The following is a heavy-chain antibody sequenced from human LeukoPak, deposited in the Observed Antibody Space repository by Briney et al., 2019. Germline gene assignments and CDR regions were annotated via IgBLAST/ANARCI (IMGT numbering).Heavy chain of an antibody. D-gene: IGHD3-22*01. CDR3: ARGDATNYYDSSGYYPHFDY. Sequence: GASVKVSCTASGYTFTSYYMHWVRQAPGQGLEWMGIINPSGGSTSYAQKFQGRVTMTRDTSTSTVYMELSSLRSEDTAVYYCARGDATNYYDSSGYYPHFDYWGQGTLVTVSS. V-gene: IGHV1-46*01. CDR1: GYTFTSYY. CDR2: INPSGGST. J-gene: IGHJ4*02.